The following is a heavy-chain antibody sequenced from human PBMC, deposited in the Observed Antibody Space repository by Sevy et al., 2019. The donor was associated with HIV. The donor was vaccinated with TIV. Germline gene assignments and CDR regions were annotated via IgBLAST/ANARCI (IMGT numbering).Heavy chain of an antibody. J-gene: IGHJ5*02. D-gene: IGHD2-21*02. CDR3: ARGSMVVVTATASLSWVDP. V-gene: IGHV4-30-4*01. CDR2: IYYSGST. CDR1: GGSISSGDYY. Sequence: SKTLSLTCTVSGGSISSGDYYWSWIRQPPGKGLEWIGYIYYSGSTYYNPSLKSRVTISVDTSKNQFSLKLSSVTAADTAVDYCARGSMVVVTATASLSWVDPWGQGTLVTVSS.